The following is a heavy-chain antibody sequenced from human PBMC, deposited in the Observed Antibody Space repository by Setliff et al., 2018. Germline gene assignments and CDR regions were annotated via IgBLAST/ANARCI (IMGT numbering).Heavy chain of an antibody. Sequence: SETLSLTCTVSGGSISSGDYYWSWIRQPPGKGLEWIGYIIYSGTTYNSPSLNSRVTMSVDTSKNQFTLRLNSVTAADTAVYYCARGRMRGSCSGPSCTYDPFDIWGQGTPVTVSS. CDR1: GGSISSGDYY. D-gene: IGHD2-2*01. CDR2: IIYSGTT. CDR3: ARGRMRGSCSGPSCTYDPFDI. J-gene: IGHJ3*02. V-gene: IGHV4-30-4*08.